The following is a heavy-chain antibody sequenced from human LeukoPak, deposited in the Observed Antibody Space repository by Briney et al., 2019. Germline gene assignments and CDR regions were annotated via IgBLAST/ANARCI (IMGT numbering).Heavy chain of an antibody. CDR3: AKCGNSGCHLIGY. Sequence: GGSLRLSCAASGFTFTTNAMSWVRQAPGKGLEWVSAISGRTGGTYYADSVKGRFTISRDNSKSTLYLQMDSLRAEDTAVYYCAKCGNSGCHLIGYWGQGTLVTVSS. D-gene: IGHD5-12*01. CDR1: GFTFTTNA. CDR2: ISGRTGGT. V-gene: IGHV3-23*01. J-gene: IGHJ4*02.